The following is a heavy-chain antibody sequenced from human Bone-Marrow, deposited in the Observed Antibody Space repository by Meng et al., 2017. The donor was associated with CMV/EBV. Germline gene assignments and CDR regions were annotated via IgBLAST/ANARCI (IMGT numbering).Heavy chain of an antibody. CDR3: ARNPREVTAFDI. D-gene: IGHD2-21*02. Sequence: ASVKVSCKASGHTFIGYYMHWVRQAPGQGLEWMGWINPNSGGTNYAQKFQGRVTMTMDTSISTAYMELSRLRSDDTAVYYCARNPREVTAFDIWGQGTMVTVSS. CDR1: GHTFIGYY. J-gene: IGHJ3*02. CDR2: INPNSGGT. V-gene: IGHV1-2*02.